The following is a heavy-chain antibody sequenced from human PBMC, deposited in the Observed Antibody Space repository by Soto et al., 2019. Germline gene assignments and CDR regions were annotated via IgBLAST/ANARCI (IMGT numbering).Heavy chain of an antibody. V-gene: IGHV3-7*01. J-gene: IGHJ6*03. CDR3: ARDPISESYSSSSFWYYYYYMDV. CDR2: IKQDGSEK. CDR1: GFTFSSYW. D-gene: IGHD6-6*01. Sequence: GGSLRLSCAASGFTFSSYWMSWVRQAPGKGLEWVANIKQDGSEKYYVDSVKGRFTISRDNAKNSLYLQMNSLRAEDTAVYYCARDPISESYSSSSFWYYYYYMDVWGKGTTVTVSS.